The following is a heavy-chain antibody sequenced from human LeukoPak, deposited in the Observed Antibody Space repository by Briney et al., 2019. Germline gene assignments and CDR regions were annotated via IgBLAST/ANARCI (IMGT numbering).Heavy chain of an antibody. D-gene: IGHD3-22*01. CDR1: GVSISSYY. Sequence: SETLSLTCTVSGVSISSYYWSWIRQPPGKGLEWIGYIYYSGSTNYNPSLKSRVTISVDTSKNQFSLKLSSVTAADTAVYYCARVNDIYYYYGMDVWGQGTTVTVSS. J-gene: IGHJ6*02. CDR2: IYYSGST. CDR3: ARVNDIYYYYGMDV. V-gene: IGHV4-59*01.